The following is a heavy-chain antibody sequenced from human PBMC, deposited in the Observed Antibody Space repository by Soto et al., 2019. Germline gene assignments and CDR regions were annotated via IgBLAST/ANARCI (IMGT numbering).Heavy chain of an antibody. CDR3: TSSASPDAY. D-gene: IGHD1-26*01. CDR1: GFDFNSYS. J-gene: IGHJ4*02. CDR2: INSGSTSV. V-gene: IGHV3-48*01. Sequence: EVQLVESGGGLVQPGGSLRLSCVASGFDFNSYSMNWVRQAPGKGLEWISYINSGSTSVFYAYSVKGRFTISRDNAKNSLYLQMNSLRAEDTAVYYCTSSASPDAYWGQGTLVTVSS.